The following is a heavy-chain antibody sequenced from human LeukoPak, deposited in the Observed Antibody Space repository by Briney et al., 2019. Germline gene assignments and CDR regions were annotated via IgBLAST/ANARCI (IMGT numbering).Heavy chain of an antibody. CDR3: AKGITVMMVAPGY. D-gene: IGHD3-22*01. J-gene: IGHJ4*02. V-gene: IGHV3-53*01. CDR1: GFTVSSNY. CDR2: IYSNNIT. Sequence: GGSLRLSCAASGFTVSSNYMTWGRQAPGKGLEWVSVIYSNNITFYADSVKGRFTISRDTSKNTLYLPMNSLRAADTAVYYCAKGITVMMVAPGYWGQGTLVTVSS.